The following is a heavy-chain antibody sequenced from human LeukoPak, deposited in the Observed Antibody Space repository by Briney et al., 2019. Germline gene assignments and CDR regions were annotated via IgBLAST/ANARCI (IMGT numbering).Heavy chain of an antibody. CDR1: GGSISSYY. D-gene: IGHD3-10*01. CDR3: ARGLKLLWFGKGHWFDP. V-gene: IGHV4-4*07. J-gene: IGHJ5*02. CDR2: IYSSGST. Sequence: SETLSLTCTVSGGSISSYYWSWIRQPAGKGLEWIGRIYSSGSTDYNPSLKSRVTISVDTSKNQFSLKLSSVTAADTAVYYCARGLKLLWFGKGHWFDPWGQGTLVTVSS.